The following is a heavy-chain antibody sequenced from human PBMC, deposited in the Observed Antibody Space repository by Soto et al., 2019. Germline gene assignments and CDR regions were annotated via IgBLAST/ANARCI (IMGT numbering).Heavy chain of an antibody. D-gene: IGHD6-13*01. CDR3: AKVDVSTAGSFDY. Sequence: GGSLRLSCEASGFTFSRHGLSWVRQAPGKGLEWVSTINPSGDSTFYADSVKGRFTISRDNSKNTVYLQMKSLSVGDTAVYLCAKVDVSTAGSFDYWGKGALVTVSS. CDR2: INPSGDST. V-gene: IGHV3-23*01. CDR1: GFTFSRHG. J-gene: IGHJ4*02.